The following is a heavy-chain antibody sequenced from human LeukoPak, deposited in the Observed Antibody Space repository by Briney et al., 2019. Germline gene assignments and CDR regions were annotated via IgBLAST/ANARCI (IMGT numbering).Heavy chain of an antibody. J-gene: IGHJ4*02. D-gene: IGHD6-13*01. CDR1: GFTLSSYE. Sequence: GGSLRLSCAASGFTLSSYEMNWVHLAPGKGLEWISYISRTGNSIYYADSVKGRFTISRDSAKNSLYLQMNGLRAEDTAVYYCARGPYSSNWYVDYWGQGTLVTVAS. CDR2: ISRTGNSI. CDR3: ARGPYSSNWYVDY. V-gene: IGHV3-48*03.